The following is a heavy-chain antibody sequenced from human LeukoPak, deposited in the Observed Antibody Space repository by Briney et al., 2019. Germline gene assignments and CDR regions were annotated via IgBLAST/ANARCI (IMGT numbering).Heavy chain of an antibody. V-gene: IGHV4-61*03. D-gene: IGHD3-3*01. Sequence: SDTLSLTCTVSGGSVSSDTYYWSWIRQPPGKGLEWIGYIYYRGSTNYNPSLKSRVTVSVDTSKNHFSLKLTSVTAADTAVYYCARSLSPAVGGKYYYFYGMDVWGQGTTVTVSS. CDR2: IYYRGST. J-gene: IGHJ6*02. CDR1: GGSVSSDTYY. CDR3: ARSLSPAVGGKYYYFYGMDV.